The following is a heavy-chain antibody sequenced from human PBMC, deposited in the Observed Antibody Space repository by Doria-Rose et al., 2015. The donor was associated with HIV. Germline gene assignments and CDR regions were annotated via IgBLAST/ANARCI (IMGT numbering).Heavy chain of an antibody. Sequence: APGQGLEWMGWISVYNGNTNYAQKLQGRVTMTTDTSTNTAYMELRSLRSDDTAVYYCARDRGIAAAGKVFDYWGQGTLVTVSS. CDR3: ARDRGIAAAGKVFDY. D-gene: IGHD6-13*01. V-gene: IGHV1-18*01. J-gene: IGHJ4*02. CDR2: ISVYNGNT.